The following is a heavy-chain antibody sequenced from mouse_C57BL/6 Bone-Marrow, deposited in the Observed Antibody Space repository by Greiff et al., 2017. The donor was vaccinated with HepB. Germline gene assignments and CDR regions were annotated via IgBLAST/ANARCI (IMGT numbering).Heavy chain of an antibody. V-gene: IGHV1-18*01. D-gene: IGHD1-1*01. Sequence: EVQLQQSGPELVKPGASVKLPCKASGYTFTDYNMDWVKQSHGQSLEWIGDINPNNGGTIYNQKFKGKATLTVDKSSSTAYMELRSLTSEDTAVYYCARGGYYGSSYPHWYFDVWGTGTTVTVSS. CDR1: GYTFTDYN. CDR2: INPNNGGT. CDR3: ARGGYYGSSYPHWYFDV. J-gene: IGHJ1*03.